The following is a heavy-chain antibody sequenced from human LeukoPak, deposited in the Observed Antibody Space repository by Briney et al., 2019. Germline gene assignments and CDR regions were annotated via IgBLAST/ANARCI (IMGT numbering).Heavy chain of an antibody. CDR3: AKNGGSQCYSHLDS. CDR2: TSGSGGST. CDR1: GLTFSSYA. Sequence: GGSLRLSCAASGLTFSSYAVSWVRQAPGEGLEWVSGTSGSGGSTYYAGSVKGRFTISRDNSKNTLYLQMNSLRVEDTAVYYCAKNGGSQCYSHLDSWGQGTLVTVSS. J-gene: IGHJ4*02. D-gene: IGHD2-15*01. V-gene: IGHV3-23*01.